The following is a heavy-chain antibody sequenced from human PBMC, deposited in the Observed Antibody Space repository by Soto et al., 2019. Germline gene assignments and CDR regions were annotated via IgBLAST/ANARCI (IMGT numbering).Heavy chain of an antibody. J-gene: IGHJ6*02. CDR3: ARDYFDRSGLYGMDL. Sequence: QLLQSGAEVRKPGASVKVSCKASGYTFIDYYMHWVRQAPGQGLEWMGWINPDTDDTHYAQKFQGRLIMTRDTSINTVYMELSRLTSDDTAVYYCARDYFDRSGLYGMDLWGQGTTVIVSS. V-gene: IGHV1-2*02. D-gene: IGHD3-22*01. CDR1: GYTFIDYY. CDR2: INPDTDDT.